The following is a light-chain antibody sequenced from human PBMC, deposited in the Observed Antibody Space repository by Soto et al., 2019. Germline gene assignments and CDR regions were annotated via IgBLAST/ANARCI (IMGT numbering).Light chain of an antibody. CDR1: QSISNY. CDR2: AAS. J-gene: IGKJ4*01. CDR3: HQRAGWPPT. V-gene: IGKV1-39*01. Sequence: DIQMTQSPSSLSASVGDRVTITCRASQSISNYLNWYQQKPGKVPKLLIYAASSLQSGVPSRFSGSGSGTDFTLTINSLEPEDFAVYFCHQRAGWPPTFGGGTKVEIK.